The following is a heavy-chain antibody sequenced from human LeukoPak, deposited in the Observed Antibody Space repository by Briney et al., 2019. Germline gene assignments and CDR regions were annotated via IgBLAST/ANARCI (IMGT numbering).Heavy chain of an antibody. J-gene: IGHJ4*02. Sequence: GGSLRLSCAASGFTFTNYAMTWVRQAPGRGLDCISVISGGGPYTYYADSVKGRFTISRDNSKNTLYLQMDSLRAEDTAVYYCAKDRVYSSSWYGGLDYWGQGTLVTVSS. CDR2: ISGGGPYT. CDR1: GFTFTNYA. V-gene: IGHV3-23*01. D-gene: IGHD6-13*01. CDR3: AKDRVYSSSWYGGLDY.